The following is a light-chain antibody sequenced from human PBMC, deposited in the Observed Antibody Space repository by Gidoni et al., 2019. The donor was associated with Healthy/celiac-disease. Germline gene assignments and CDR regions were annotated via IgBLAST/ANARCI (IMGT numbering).Light chain of an antibody. Sequence: EIVMTQSPAPLSVSPGERATLSCRASQSVSSNLAWYQQKPGQAPRLLIYGASTRATGIPARFSGRGSGTEFTLTISSLKSEDFAVYYCQQYKNWPPIFTFGPXTKVDIK. J-gene: IGKJ3*01. CDR3: QQYKNWPPIFT. CDR1: QSVSSN. V-gene: IGKV3-15*01. CDR2: GAS.